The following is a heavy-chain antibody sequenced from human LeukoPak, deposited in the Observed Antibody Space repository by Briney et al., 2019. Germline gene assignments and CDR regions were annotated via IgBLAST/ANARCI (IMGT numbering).Heavy chain of an antibody. CDR3: AKDLMRDRWFGES. CDR1: GFTFSSCG. V-gene: IGHV3-30*02. CDR2: IRYDGNDK. D-gene: IGHD3-10*01. J-gene: IGHJ5*02. Sequence: GGSLRLSCAASGFTFSSCGMHWVRQAPGKGLEWVAFIRYDGNDKYYADSVKGRFTISRDNSKNTLYLEMNSLRVEDTAVYYCAKDLMRDRWFGESWGQGTLVTVSS.